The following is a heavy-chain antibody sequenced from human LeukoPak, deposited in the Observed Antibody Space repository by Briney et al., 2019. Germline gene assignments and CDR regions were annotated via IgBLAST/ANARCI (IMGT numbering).Heavy chain of an antibody. CDR3: ARGIPPTLGYCSSTSCFPLDY. CDR2: IKQDGSEK. CDR1: GFTFSSYW. V-gene: IGHV3-7*01. J-gene: IGHJ4*02. Sequence: GGSLRLSCAASGFTFSSYWMSWVRQAPGKGLEWVANIKQDGSEKYYVDSVKGRFTISRDNAKNSLYLQMNSLRAEDTAVYYCARGIPPTLGYCSSTSCFPLDYWGQGTLVTVSS. D-gene: IGHD2-2*01.